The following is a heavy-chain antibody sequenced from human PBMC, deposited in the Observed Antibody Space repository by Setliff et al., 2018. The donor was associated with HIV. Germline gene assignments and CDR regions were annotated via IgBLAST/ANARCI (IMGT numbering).Heavy chain of an antibody. CDR2: ISGYNGDT. D-gene: IGHD6-19*01. CDR1: GYSFTGYG. J-gene: IGHJ4*02. V-gene: IGHV1-18*01. Sequence: VASVKVSCKASGYSFTGYGISWLRQAPGQGLEWMGWISGYNGDTHSTQTFQGRVTMTTDTSTNTAYMEVRSLRSDDTAVYYCARSLLPSITVAGTIGYWGQGSLVTVS. CDR3: ARSLLPSITVAGTIGY.